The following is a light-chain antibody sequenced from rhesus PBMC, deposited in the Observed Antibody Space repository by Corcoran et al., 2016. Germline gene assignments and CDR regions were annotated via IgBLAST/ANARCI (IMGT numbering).Light chain of an antibody. V-gene: IGLV2-13*02. Sequence: QAALTQSPSVSGSPGQADTISCTGTSSDIGGYNRVSWYQQHPGKAPKLMIYEVSKRPSGVSDRFSGSKSGNTASLTISGLQAEDDADYYCSSYARRSAFIFGAGTRLTVL. CDR1: SSDIGGYNR. CDR3: SSYARRSAFI. J-gene: IGLJ1*01. CDR2: EVS.